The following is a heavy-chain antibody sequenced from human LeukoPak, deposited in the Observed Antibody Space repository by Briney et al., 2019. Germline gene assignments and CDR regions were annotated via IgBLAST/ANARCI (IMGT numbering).Heavy chain of an antibody. D-gene: IGHD6-6*01. CDR3: ARGPNSNWSGLDF. Sequence: GGSLRLSCAASGFTFSSYSMNWVRQAPGKGLEWVSSISSSSSYIYYADSVKGRFTISRDNAKNSLHLQMNSLRAEDTAVYYCARGPNSNWSGLDFWGQGTLLTVSS. J-gene: IGHJ4*02. CDR1: GFTFSSYS. V-gene: IGHV3-21*01. CDR2: ISSSSSYI.